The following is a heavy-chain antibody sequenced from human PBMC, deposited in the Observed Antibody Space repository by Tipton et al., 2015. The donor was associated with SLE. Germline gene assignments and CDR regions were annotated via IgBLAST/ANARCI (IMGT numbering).Heavy chain of an antibody. CDR3: ASGGELGNFDY. D-gene: IGHD1-26*01. CDR2: IYHSGST. V-gene: IGHV4-39*07. CDR1: GGSISSSSYY. Sequence: TLSLTCTVSGGSISSSSYYWGWIRQPPGKGLEWIGSIYHSGSTYYNPSLKSRVTISVDTSKNQFSLKLSSVTAADTAVYYCASGGELGNFDYRGQGTLVTVSS. J-gene: IGHJ4*02.